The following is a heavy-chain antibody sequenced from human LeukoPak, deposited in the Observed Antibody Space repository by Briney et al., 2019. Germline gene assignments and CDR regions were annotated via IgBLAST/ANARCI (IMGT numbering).Heavy chain of an antibody. Sequence: PGGSLRLSCAASGFTFSSYAMHWVRQAPGKGLEWVAVISYDGSNKYYADSVKGRFTISRDNSKNTLYLQMNSLRAEDTAVYYCARVVRLNYYDSSGYYRPLYYYFDYWGQGTLVTVSS. CDR1: GFTFSSYA. CDR2: ISYDGSNK. J-gene: IGHJ4*02. CDR3: ARVVRLNYYDSSGYYRPLYYYFDY. V-gene: IGHV3-30-3*01. D-gene: IGHD3-22*01.